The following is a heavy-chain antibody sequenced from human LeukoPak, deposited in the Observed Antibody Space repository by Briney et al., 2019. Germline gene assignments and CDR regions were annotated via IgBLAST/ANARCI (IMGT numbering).Heavy chain of an antibody. D-gene: IGHD2-15*01. CDR1: GFTFSSYS. Sequence: GGSLRLSCAASGFTFSSYSMNWVRQAPGKGLEWVSSISSSSSYIYYADSVKGRFTISRDNAKNSLYLQMNSLRAEDTAVYYCARDRSYCSGGSCYSRDYYYYGMDVWGQGTTVTVSS. CDR2: ISSSSSYI. J-gene: IGHJ6*02. CDR3: ARDRSYCSGGSCYSRDYYYYGMDV. V-gene: IGHV3-21*01.